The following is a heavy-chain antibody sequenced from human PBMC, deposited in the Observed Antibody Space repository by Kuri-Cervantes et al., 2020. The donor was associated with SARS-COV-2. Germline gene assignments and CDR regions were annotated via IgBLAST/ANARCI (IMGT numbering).Heavy chain of an antibody. CDR1: GGTFSSYA. CDR3: ARVAAAAGPAGEYSFYMDV. D-gene: IGHD6-13*01. CDR2: IIPILGTA. Sequence: SVKVYCKASGGTFSSYAISWVRQAPGQGLEWMGRIIPILGTANYAQKFQGRVTITADKSTSTAYMELSSLTSEDTAVYYCARVAAAAGPAGEYSFYMDVRGKGTTVTVSS. J-gene: IGHJ6*03. V-gene: IGHV1-69*04.